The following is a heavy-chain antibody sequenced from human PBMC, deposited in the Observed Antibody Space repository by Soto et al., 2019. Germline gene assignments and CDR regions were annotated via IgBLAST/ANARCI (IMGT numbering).Heavy chain of an antibody. CDR2: ISTHSGNT. V-gene: IGHV1-18*01. CDR1: GYTFLNYG. CDR3: TRYRYCASDRCPPGWPDY. J-gene: IGHJ4*02. Sequence: QVKLVQSGAEVKKPGAAVKVSCKASGYTFLNYGISWVRQAPGEGLQWMGWISTHSGNTNYAQKFQGRVTMTTDSATKTVHLELRSLRYDDTALYFCTRYRYCASDRCPPGWPDYWGQGTLVAVSS. D-gene: IGHD2-15*01.